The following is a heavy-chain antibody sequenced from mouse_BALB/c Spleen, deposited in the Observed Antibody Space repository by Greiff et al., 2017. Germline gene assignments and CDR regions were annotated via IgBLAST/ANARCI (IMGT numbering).Heavy chain of an antibody. CDR3: ARFYDYLAY. Sequence: VQLQQSGAELVRPGTSVKVSCKASGYAFTNYLIEWVKQRPGQGLEWIGVINPGSGGTNYNEKFKGKATLTADKSSSTAYMQLSSLTSDDSAVYFCARFYDYLAYWGQGTLVTVSA. CDR1: GYAFTNYL. CDR2: INPGSGGT. J-gene: IGHJ3*01. V-gene: IGHV1-54*01. D-gene: IGHD2-4*01.